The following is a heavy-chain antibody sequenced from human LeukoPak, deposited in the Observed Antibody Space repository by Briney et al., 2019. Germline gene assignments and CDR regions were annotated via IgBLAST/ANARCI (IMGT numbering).Heavy chain of an antibody. CDR2: IYYSGST. CDR1: GGSISSSSYY. Sequence: SETLSLTCTVSGGSISSSSYYWGWIRQPPGKGLEWIGSIYYSGSTYYNPSLKSRVTISVDTSKNQFSLKLSSVTAADTAVYYCARDAAEMMMDYDILTGPTGWFDPWGQGTLDTVSS. V-gene: IGHV4-39*07. J-gene: IGHJ5*02. CDR3: ARDAAEMMMDYDILTGPTGWFDP. D-gene: IGHD3-9*01.